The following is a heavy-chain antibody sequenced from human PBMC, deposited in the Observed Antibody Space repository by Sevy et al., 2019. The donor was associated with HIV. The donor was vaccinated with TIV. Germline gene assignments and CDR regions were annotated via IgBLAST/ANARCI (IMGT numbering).Heavy chain of an antibody. D-gene: IGHD3-16*01. V-gene: IGHV4-4*07. J-gene: IGHJ1*01. CDR1: GGSISSYY. CDR2: IYTSGST. Sequence: SETLSLTCTVSGGSISSYYWSWIRQPAGKGLEWIGRIYTSGSTNYNPSLKSRVTMSVDTSKNQFSLKLSSVTAADTAVYYCARDSPGEPYPYFQHWGQGTLVTVSS. CDR3: ARDSPGEPYPYFQH.